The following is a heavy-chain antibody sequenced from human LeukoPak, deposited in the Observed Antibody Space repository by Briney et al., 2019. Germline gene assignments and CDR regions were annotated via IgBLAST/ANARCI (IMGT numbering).Heavy chain of an antibody. CDR1: GYTITSYG. V-gene: IGHV1-18*01. CDR3: ARNGIVVVPAAALDY. CDR2: ISAYNGNT. Sequence: GASVKVSCKASGYTITSYGISWVRHAPGQGLEWMGWISAYNGNTNYAQKLQGRVTMTTDTSTSTAYMELRSLRSDDTAVYYCARNGIVVVPAAALDYWGQGTLVTVSS. D-gene: IGHD2-2*01. J-gene: IGHJ4*02.